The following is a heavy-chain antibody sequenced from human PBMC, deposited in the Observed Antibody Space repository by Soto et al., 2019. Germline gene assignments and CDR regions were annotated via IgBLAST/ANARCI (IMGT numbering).Heavy chain of an antibody. CDR2: ISGGSSYI. D-gene: IGHD2-2*01. CDR3: ARYCSSARCPQKDSYFYYYGMDV. V-gene: IGHV3-21*01. CDR1: GFDFSSYS. Sequence: EEQLVESGGGPVKPGESLRLSCVVSGFDFSSYSMNWVRQAPGRGLEWVSSISGGSSYIFYADSVRGRFTISRDNAKNSLYLQMNSLRAEDTAMYYCARYCSSARCPQKDSYFYYYGMDVWGQGTAVTVSS. J-gene: IGHJ6*02.